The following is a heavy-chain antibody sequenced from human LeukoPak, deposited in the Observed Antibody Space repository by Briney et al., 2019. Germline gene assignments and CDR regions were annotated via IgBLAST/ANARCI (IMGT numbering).Heavy chain of an antibody. D-gene: IGHD2-21*01. CDR3: TRDCGTHNWFDP. CDR1: GFTFCVSA. CDR2: IDKKDKGYATAT. Sequence: GGSLNLSCAASGFTFCVSAIHWVRQSSGKGLEWVGQIDKKDKGYATATAYAASVKGRFTISRDDSINTASLQMKSLKTEDTALYYCTRDCGTHNWFDPWGQGPLVTVSS. V-gene: IGHV3-73*01. J-gene: IGHJ5*02.